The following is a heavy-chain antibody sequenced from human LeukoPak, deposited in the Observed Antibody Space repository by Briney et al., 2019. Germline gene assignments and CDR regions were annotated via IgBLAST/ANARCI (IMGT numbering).Heavy chain of an antibody. Sequence: ASVKVSCKASGDNFSSYVFTWVRQAPGQGLEWMGRIIPILDVANFAQKFKGRVTITADKSTSTAYMELSSLRSEDTAVYYCARVGSSSWYFYDYWGQGTLVTVSS. CDR2: IIPILDVA. CDR3: ARVGSSSWYFYDY. J-gene: IGHJ4*02. V-gene: IGHV1-69*04. CDR1: GDNFSSYV. D-gene: IGHD6-13*01.